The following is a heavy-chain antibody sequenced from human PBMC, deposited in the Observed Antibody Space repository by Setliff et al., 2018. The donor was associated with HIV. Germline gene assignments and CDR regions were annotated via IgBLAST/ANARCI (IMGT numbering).Heavy chain of an antibody. CDR2: INWNGAIT. D-gene: IGHD3-9*01. Sequence: GGSLRLSCAAFGFTFDDFGMTGVRQRPGKGLEWVSGINWNGAITDYADSVKGRFTISRDNAKNSLHLHMNSLRAEDAAFYYCAREAYDVLTPHAHIDYWGQEVLVTVSS. CDR1: GFTFDDFG. J-gene: IGHJ4*02. V-gene: IGHV3-20*04. CDR3: AREAYDVLTPHAHIDY.